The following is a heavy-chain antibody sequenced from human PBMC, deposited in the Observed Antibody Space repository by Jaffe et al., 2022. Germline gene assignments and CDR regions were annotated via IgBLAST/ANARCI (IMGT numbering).Heavy chain of an antibody. J-gene: IGHJ3*02. CDR3: ARDHTYYDFWSGYYTPDAFDI. Sequence: QVQLVQSGAEVKKPGSSVKVSCKASGGTFSSYAISWVRQAPGQGLEWMGGIIPIFGTANYAQKFQGRVTITADESTSTAYMELSSLRSEDTAVYYCARDHTYYDFWSGYYTPDAFDIWGQGTMVTVSS. V-gene: IGHV1-69*01. CDR1: GGTFSSYA. CDR2: IIPIFGTA. D-gene: IGHD3-3*01.